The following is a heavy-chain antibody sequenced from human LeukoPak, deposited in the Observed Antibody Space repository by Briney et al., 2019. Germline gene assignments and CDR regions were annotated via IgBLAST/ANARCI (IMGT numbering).Heavy chain of an antibody. J-gene: IGHJ5*02. CDR3: ARAVDYSNGNWFDP. D-gene: IGHD4-11*01. V-gene: IGHV4-31*03. CDR1: GGSISSGGYY. CDR2: IFYSGST. Sequence: SETLSLTCTVSGGSISSGGYYWSWIRHHPGKGLEWIGYIFYSGSTYSNPSLKSRVTISIDTSKNQFSLKLSSVTAADTAVYYCARAVDYSNGNWFDPWGQGTLVTVSS.